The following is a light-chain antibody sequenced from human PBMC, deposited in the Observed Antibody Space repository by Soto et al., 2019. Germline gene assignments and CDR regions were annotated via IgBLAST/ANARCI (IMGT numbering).Light chain of an antibody. CDR1: QSVSSDY. Sequence: EIVLTQSPGTLSLSPGERATLSCRASQSVSSDYLAWYQQKPGQTPKVLIYRASSRATGIPDRFSGSGSGTDFTLTISRLEPEDFAVYYCQQYGSSRTFGQGTKLEIK. CDR3: QQYGSSRT. V-gene: IGKV3-20*01. J-gene: IGKJ2*01. CDR2: RAS.